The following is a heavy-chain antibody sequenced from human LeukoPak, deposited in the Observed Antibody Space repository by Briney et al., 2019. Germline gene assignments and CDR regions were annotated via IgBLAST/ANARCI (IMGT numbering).Heavy chain of an antibody. CDR3: ARLPYCGSDCYPNWFDP. CDR2: INPGDSDT. D-gene: IGHD2-21*02. CDR1: GYSFTSDW. Sequence: GESLKISCKGSGYSFTSDWIGWVRQMPGKGLEWMGIINPGDSDTRYSPSFQGQVTISADKSISTAYLQWSSLKASDSAMYYCARLPYCGSDCYPNWFDPWGQGTQVTVSS. V-gene: IGHV5-51*01. J-gene: IGHJ5*02.